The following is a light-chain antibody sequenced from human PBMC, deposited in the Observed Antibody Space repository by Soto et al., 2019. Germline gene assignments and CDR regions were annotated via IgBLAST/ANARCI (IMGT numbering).Light chain of an antibody. CDR3: QQYGSSPWT. CDR1: QSVSSTF. V-gene: IGKV3-20*01. CDR2: GAS. J-gene: IGKJ1*01. Sequence: EIVLTQSPATLSLSPGEGATLSCRASQSVSSTFLAWYQHRPGRPPRLLIYGASSRATDIPDRFSGGGSGTDFTLTIIRLEPEDFAVYYCQQYGSSPWTFGQGTKVDIK.